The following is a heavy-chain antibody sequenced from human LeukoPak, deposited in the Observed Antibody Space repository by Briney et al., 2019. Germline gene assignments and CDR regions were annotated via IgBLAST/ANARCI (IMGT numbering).Heavy chain of an antibody. Sequence: GGSLRLSCTVSGFTFSAFAMMWVRQAPGKGPELVSAIHAGGIPAFYAESVKGRFTISRDNSRNTLFLQMNSLIAEDTAVYYCARDPNGDYIGAFDMWGPGTMVTVSS. CDR3: ARDPNGDYIGAFDM. J-gene: IGHJ3*02. CDR1: GFTFSAFA. V-gene: IGHV3-23*01. D-gene: IGHD4-17*01. CDR2: IHAGGIPA.